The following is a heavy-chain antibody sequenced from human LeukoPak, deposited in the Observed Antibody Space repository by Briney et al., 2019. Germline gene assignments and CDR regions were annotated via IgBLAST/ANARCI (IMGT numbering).Heavy chain of an antibody. V-gene: IGHV3-23*01. Sequence: PGGSLRLSCAASGFTFSSYAMSWVRQAPGKGLEWVSAIGGSGGNTYYADSVKGRFTISRDNSKNTVYLQMNSLRAEDTAVYYCAKVPTSYYFDYWGQGTLVTVSS. CDR2: IGGSGGNT. CDR3: AKVPTSYYFDY. CDR1: GFTFSSYA. J-gene: IGHJ4*02.